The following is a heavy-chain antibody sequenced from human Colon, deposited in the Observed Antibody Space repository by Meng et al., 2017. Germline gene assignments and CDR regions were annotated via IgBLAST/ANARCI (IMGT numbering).Heavy chain of an antibody. CDR2: TYYRAKWNH. Sequence: QPPLQQSGPGLGKPSPTPSLTCAISGDSVSSKTAVWNWIRPSPSRGLEWLGRTYYRAKWNHDYAESLRGRITINPDTSNNQISLQLNSVTPEDTAVYYCTRGLEFYRFEYWGQGTLVTVSS. J-gene: IGHJ4*02. CDR3: TRGLEFYRFEY. D-gene: IGHD3-16*02. CDR1: GDSVSSKTAV. V-gene: IGHV6-1*01.